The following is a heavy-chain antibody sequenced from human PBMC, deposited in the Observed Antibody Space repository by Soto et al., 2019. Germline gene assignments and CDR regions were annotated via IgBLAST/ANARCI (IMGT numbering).Heavy chain of an antibody. CDR1: GYTFTSYG. CDR3: ARAIVVVAPYWGEGVWFDP. V-gene: IGHV1-18*01. J-gene: IGHJ5*02. CDR2: ISGYNGNT. D-gene: IGHD2-15*01. Sequence: ASVKVSCKASGYTFTSYGISWVRQAPGQGLEWMGWISGYNGNTKYAQKLQGRVTVTTDTSTRTAYMELRSLRSDDTAVYYCARAIVVVAPYWGEGVWFDPWGQGTLVTVSS.